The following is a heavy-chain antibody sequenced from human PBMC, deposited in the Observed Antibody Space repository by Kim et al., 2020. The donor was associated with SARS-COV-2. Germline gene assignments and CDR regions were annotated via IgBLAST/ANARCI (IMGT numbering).Heavy chain of an antibody. CDR3: ARTVTYYDSSGTEGDY. J-gene: IGHJ4*02. V-gene: IGHV4-4*02. Sequence: SETLSLTCAVSGGSISSSNWWSWVRQPPGKGLEWIGEIYHSGSTNYNPSLKSRVTISVDKSKNQFSLKLSSVTAADTAVYYCARTVTYYDSSGTEGDYWGQGTLVTVSS. D-gene: IGHD3-22*01. CDR2: IYHSGST. CDR1: GGSISSSNW.